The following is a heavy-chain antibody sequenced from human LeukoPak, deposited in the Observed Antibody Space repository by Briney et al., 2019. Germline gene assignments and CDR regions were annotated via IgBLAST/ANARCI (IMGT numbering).Heavy chain of an antibody. Sequence: SETLSLTCTVSGDSISSYYWSWIRQPPGKGLEWIGYIYYSGSTNYNPSLKSRVTISVDTSKNQFSLKLSSVTAADTAVYYCARGEVIAPQTFDYWGQGTLVTVSS. CDR2: IYYSGST. CDR1: GDSISSYY. D-gene: IGHD2-21*01. V-gene: IGHV4-59*01. J-gene: IGHJ4*02. CDR3: ARGEVIAPQTFDY.